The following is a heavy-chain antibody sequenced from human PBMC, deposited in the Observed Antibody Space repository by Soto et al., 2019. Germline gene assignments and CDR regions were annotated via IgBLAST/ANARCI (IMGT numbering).Heavy chain of an antibody. D-gene: IGHD6-19*01. CDR3: ARGGGSGWFYYYYGMDV. J-gene: IGHJ6*02. V-gene: IGHV4-59*12. CDR1: GGSISSYY. Sequence: SEPLSLTCTVSGGSISSYYWSWIRQPPGKGLEWIGYISHSGSTNYNPSLKSRVTISADTSKNQFSLRLSSVTAADTAVYYCARGGGSGWFYYYYGMDVWGQGTTVTVSS. CDR2: ISHSGST.